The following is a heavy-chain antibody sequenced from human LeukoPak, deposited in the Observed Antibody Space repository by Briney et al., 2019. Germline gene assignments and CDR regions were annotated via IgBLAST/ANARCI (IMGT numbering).Heavy chain of an antibody. CDR2: IYYSGST. J-gene: IGHJ4*02. Sequence: KPSETLSLTCTVSGGSISSSSYYWGWIRQPPGKGLEWIGSIYYSGSTYYNPSLKSRVTISVDTSKNQFSLKLSSVTAADTAVYYCATLHYLLEDSSGYYKFGKMLFPIDYWGQGTLVTVSS. V-gene: IGHV4-39*01. CDR3: ATLHYLLEDSSGYYKFGKMLFPIDY. CDR1: GGSISSSSYY. D-gene: IGHD3-22*01.